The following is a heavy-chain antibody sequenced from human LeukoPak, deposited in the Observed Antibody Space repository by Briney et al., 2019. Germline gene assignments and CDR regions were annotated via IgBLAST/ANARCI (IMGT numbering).Heavy chain of an antibody. J-gene: IGHJ4*02. V-gene: IGHV3-49*04. CDR1: GFTFSSAW. Sequence: GGSLRLSCAASGFTFSSAWMNWVRQAPGKGLEWVGFIRSKAYGETADYAASVKGRFTISGDDSKAIAYLQMNSLKTEDTAVYHCTRDRGAYNLYDYWGQGTLVTVSS. D-gene: IGHD1-1*01. CDR3: TRDRGAYNLYDY. CDR2: IRSKAYGETA.